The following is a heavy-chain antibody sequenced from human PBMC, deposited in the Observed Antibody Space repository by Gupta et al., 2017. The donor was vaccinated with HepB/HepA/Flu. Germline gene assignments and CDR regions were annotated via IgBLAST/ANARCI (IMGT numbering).Heavy chain of an antibody. CDR2: IYYSGSI. V-gene: IGHV4-39*01. Sequence: QLQLQESGPGLVKPSETLSLTRSVSGGSVSTNTYYWGWIRQPPGKGLEWFGSIYYSGSIYYNPSLESRVTISLDMSKNQFSLRMRSVTAADTAVYYCVRHVNGVYFPADYWGQGTLVTVSS. CDR1: GGSVSTNTYY. D-gene: IGHD2-8*01. J-gene: IGHJ4*02. CDR3: VRHVNGVYFPADY.